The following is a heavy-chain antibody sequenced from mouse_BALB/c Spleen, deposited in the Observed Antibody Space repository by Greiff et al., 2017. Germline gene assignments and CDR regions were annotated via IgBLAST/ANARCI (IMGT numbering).Heavy chain of an antibody. V-gene: IGHV14-4*02. D-gene: IGHD3-3*01. CDR2: IDPENGDT. CDR3: NARDPVDY. CDR1: GFNIKDYY. Sequence: VQLQQSGAELVRSGASVKLSCTASGFNIKDYYMHWVKQRPEQGLEWIGWIDPENGDTEYAPKFQDKATMTADTSSNTAYLQLSSLTSEDTAVYYCNARDPVDYWGQGTSVTVSS. J-gene: IGHJ4*01.